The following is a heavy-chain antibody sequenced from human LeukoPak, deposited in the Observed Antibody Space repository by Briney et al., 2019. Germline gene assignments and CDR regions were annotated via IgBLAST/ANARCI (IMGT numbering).Heavy chain of an antibody. CDR2: INHSGST. J-gene: IGHJ5*02. Sequence: PSETLSLTCAVYGGSFSGYYWSWIRQPPGKGLEWIGEINHSGSTNYNPSLKSRVSISIDTSKNQFSLKLSSVTAADTAVYFCARQSYYDSGRSDWLDPWGQGTLVTVSS. CDR3: ARQSYYDSGRSDWLDP. CDR1: GGSFSGYY. V-gene: IGHV4-34*01. D-gene: IGHD3-10*01.